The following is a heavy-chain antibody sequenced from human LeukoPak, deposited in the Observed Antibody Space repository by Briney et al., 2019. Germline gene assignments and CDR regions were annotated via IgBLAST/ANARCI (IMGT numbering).Heavy chain of an antibody. J-gene: IGHJ5*02. Sequence: GTSLRLSCAASGFTFSSYDMHWVRRAPGKGLEWVASIWHDGNRKYHADSVEGRFTISRDNSKNTVYVQMNSLRADDTAVYYCTRAAGITEKSRDNWFDPWGQGPLVIVSS. V-gene: IGHV3-33*01. D-gene: IGHD1-20*01. CDR1: GFTFSSYD. CDR3: TRAAGITEKSRDNWFDP. CDR2: IWHDGNRK.